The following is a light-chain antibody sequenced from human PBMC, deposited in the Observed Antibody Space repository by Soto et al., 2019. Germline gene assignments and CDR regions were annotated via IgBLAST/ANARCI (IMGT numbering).Light chain of an antibody. CDR2: GAS. CDR1: QYVDTY. V-gene: IGKV1-39*01. CDR3: QQSYRTPRA. J-gene: IGKJ1*01. Sequence: DLPMTQSPSALSESVGDRVTITCRASQYVDTYLNWYQQKPGKAPKLLIYGASSLQSGVPSRFSGFGSGTDFTLTISSLQPEDSATYYCQQSYRTPRAFGQGTKVEVK.